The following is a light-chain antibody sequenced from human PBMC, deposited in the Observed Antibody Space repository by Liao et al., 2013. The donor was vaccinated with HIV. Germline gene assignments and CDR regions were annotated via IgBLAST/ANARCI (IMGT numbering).Light chain of an antibody. CDR1: KLGDKY. V-gene: IGLV3-1*01. Sequence: SYELTQPPSVSVSPGQTASITCSGDKLGDKYACWYQQKPGQSPVLVIYQDSKRPSGIPERFSGSNSGNTATLTISRVEAGDEADYYCQVWDSSSDHSVFGGGTKLTVL. CDR2: QDS. CDR3: QVWDSSSDHSV. J-gene: IGLJ2*01.